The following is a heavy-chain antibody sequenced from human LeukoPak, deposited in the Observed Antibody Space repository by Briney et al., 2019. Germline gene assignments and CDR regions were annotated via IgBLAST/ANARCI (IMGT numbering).Heavy chain of an antibody. J-gene: IGHJ4*02. V-gene: IGHV4-59*08. CDR3: ARHVAYYYDSSGYAYFDY. CDR1: GGSISSYY. D-gene: IGHD3-22*01. Sequence: SETLSLTCTVSGGSISSYYWSWIRQPPGKGLEWIGYIYYSGSTNYNPSLKSRVTISVDTSKNQFSLKLSSVTAADTAVYYCARHVAYYYDSSGYAYFDYWGQGTLVTVSS. CDR2: IYYSGST.